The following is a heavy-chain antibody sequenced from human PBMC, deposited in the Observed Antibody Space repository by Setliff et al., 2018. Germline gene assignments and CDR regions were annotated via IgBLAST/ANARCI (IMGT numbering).Heavy chain of an antibody. CDR2: IYHSRKT. D-gene: IGHD6-19*01. CDR3: ARLLAGTGGFFYYGVDV. CDR1: GYSISSGYF. Sequence: SETLSLTCAVSGYSISSGYFWGWIRQPPGKGLEWIVSIYHSRKTYYNTSLKSRVTLSVDTSKNQFSLKLSSVTAADTAVYYCARLLAGTGGFFYYGVDVWGQGTTVTVSS. J-gene: IGHJ6*02. V-gene: IGHV4-38-2*01.